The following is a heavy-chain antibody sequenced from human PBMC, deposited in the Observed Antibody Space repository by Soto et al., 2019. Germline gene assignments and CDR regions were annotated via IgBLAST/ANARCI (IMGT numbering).Heavy chain of an antibody. J-gene: IGHJ4*02. CDR3: ASQLQGSRRKYYFYF. V-gene: IGHV3-11*01. CDR2: ISGTGETI. CDR1: GFNFSDFY. Sequence: PGGSLRLSCAASGFNFSDFYISWIRQAPGKGLEWVSFISGTGETIYYAESVKGRFTISRDNAQNSLDLQMNSLRDEDTAIYYCASQLQGSRRKYYFYFWGQGTLVTVSS. D-gene: IGHD1-26*01.